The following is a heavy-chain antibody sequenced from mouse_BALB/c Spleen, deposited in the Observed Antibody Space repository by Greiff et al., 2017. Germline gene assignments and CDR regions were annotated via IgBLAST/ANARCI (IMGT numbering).Heavy chain of an antibody. CDR3: ARPHYYGRAMDY. CDR2: IRNKANGYTT. D-gene: IGHD1-2*01. Sequence: EVKVVESGGGLVQPGGSLRLSCATSGFTFTDYYMSWVRQPPGKALEWLGFIRNKANGYTTEYSASVKGRFTISRDNSQSILYLQMNTLRAEDSATYYCARPHYYGRAMDYWGQGTSVTVSS. J-gene: IGHJ4*01. V-gene: IGHV7-3*02. CDR1: GFTFTDYY.